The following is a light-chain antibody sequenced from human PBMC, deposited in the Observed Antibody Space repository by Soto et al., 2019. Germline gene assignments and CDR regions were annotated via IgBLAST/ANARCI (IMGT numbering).Light chain of an antibody. V-gene: IGLV2-14*01. J-gene: IGLJ1*01. CDR3: SSYTRSRTSYV. CDR1: SSDVGGYNY. CDR2: EVS. Sequence: QSVLTQPASVSGSPGQSITISCTGTSSDVGGYNYVSWYQQHPGKAPKLMIYEVSNRPSRVSNRFSGSKSGNTASLTIYGLHAEDEADYYCSSYTRSRTSYVFGTGTKVSV.